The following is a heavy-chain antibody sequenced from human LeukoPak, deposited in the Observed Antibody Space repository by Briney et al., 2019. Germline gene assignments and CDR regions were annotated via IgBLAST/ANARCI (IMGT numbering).Heavy chain of an antibody. D-gene: IGHD6-6*01. Sequence: SVNVSCKASGCTFSSYAISWVRQPPGQGLEWMGGIIPIFGTANYAQKFQSRVTITADKTTSTAYKELSSLRSEDTAVYYCASSSSIVARRHFDYWGQGNLVIVSS. J-gene: IGHJ4*02. CDR1: GCTFSSYA. CDR2: IIPIFGTA. V-gene: IGHV1-69*06. CDR3: ASSSSIVARRHFDY.